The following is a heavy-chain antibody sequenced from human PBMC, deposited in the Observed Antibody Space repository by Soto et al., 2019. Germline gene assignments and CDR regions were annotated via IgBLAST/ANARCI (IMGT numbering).Heavy chain of an antibody. V-gene: IGHV3-9*01. CDR3: ARRGNTMAFDI. CDR2: ITWNSGNI. J-gene: IGHJ3*02. Sequence: EVQLVESGGCLVQPGRSLRLSCAASGFTFDDDGMHWVRQAPGKGLEWVSGITWNSGNIGYADSVKGRFTISRDNAKNSLYLQMNSLRPEDTALYYCARRGNTMAFDIWGQGTMVIVSS. CDR1: GFTFDDDG. D-gene: IGHD3-16*01.